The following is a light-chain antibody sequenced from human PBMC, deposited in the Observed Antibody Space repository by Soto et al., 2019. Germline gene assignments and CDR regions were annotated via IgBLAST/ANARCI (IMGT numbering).Light chain of an antibody. CDR3: IQSFKTPHT. V-gene: IGKV3-11*01. CDR1: QSVSSF. Sequence: EVVLTQSPDTLSLSPGERATLSGRASQSVSSFLAWYQQKPGQAPRLLIYAASNLLSGVPSRFSGSGSGTNFTLPISSLQPEDFAAYYCIQSFKTPHTFGQGTKLETK. J-gene: IGKJ2*01. CDR2: AAS.